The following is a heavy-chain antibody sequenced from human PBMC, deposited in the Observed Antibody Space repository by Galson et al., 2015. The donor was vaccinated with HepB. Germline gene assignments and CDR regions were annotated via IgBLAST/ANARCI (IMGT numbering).Heavy chain of an antibody. CDR1: GYSFTSYW. D-gene: IGHD3-9*01. CDR3: ARPQGDILTGYFFDY. J-gene: IGHJ4*02. Sequence: QSGAEVKKPGESLKISCKGSGYSFTSYWIGWVRQMPGKGLEWMGIIYPGDSDTRYSPSFQGQVTISADKSISTAYLQWSSLKASDTAMYYCARPQGDILTGYFFDYWGQGTLVTVSS. V-gene: IGHV5-51*03. CDR2: IYPGDSDT.